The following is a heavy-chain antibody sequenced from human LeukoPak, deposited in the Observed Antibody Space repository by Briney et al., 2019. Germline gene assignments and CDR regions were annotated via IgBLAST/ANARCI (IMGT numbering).Heavy chain of an antibody. CDR3: ARETSRKWELMD. J-gene: IGHJ4*02. D-gene: IGHD1-26*01. CDR1: GGTFSSCA. CDR2: IIPILGIA. Sequence: SVKVSCKASGGTFSSCAISWVRQAPGQGLEWMGRIIPILGIANYAQKFQGRVTITADKSTSTAYMELSSLRSEDTAVYYCARETSRKWELMDWGQGTLVTVSS. V-gene: IGHV1-69*04.